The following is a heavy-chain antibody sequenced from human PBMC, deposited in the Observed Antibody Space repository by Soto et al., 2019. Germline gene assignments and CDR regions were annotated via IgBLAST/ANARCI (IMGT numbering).Heavy chain of an antibody. J-gene: IGHJ4*02. CDR2: ISSNSSYI. V-gene: IGHV3-21*01. CDR3: TRQLRRPAAL. D-gene: IGHD2-2*01. Sequence: GSLRHSCAACGFTFSSYSMNWVRQALGKGLEWVSSISSNSSYIYYADSVKGRFTISRDNAKNSLYLQMNSLRAEYTALYYLTRQLRRPAALWGQGTLVTVSS. CDR1: GFTFSSYS.